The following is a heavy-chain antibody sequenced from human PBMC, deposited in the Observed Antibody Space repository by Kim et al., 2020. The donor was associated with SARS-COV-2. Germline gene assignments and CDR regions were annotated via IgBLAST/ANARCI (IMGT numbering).Heavy chain of an antibody. V-gene: IGHV3-21*01. D-gene: IGHD3-3*01. CDR3: ARDFNFGVVVDAFDI. Sequence: DSVKGRFTISRDNAKNSLYLQMNSLRAEDTAVYYCARDFNFGVVVDAFDIWGQGTMVTVSS. J-gene: IGHJ3*02.